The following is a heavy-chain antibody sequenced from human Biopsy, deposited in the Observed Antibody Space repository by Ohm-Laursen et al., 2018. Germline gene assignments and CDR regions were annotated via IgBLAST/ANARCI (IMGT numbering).Heavy chain of an antibody. J-gene: IGHJ5*02. Sequence: TLSLTCTVSDGSFTGHYWTWTRQPPGKGLEWIGHISHTGYTSYKSSLKSRVTISLDASRKHFSLRLTSLAAADTAVYYCARGDYFDSNGYFWFDPWGQGTLVTVSS. V-gene: IGHV4-59*11. D-gene: IGHD3-22*01. CDR3: ARGDYFDSNGYFWFDP. CDR2: ISHTGYT. CDR1: DGSFTGHY.